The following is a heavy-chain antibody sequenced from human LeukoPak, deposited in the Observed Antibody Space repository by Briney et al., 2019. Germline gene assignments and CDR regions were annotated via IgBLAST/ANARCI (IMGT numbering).Heavy chain of an antibody. CDR3: ARDCSGGSCYGAFDI. V-gene: IGHV4-30-4*01. D-gene: IGHD2-15*01. J-gene: IGHJ3*02. Sequence: SETLSLTCTVSGASIRSGDYYWSWIRQPPGKGLEWIGYIYDSGSTYYNPSLKSRITISVDTPENRFSLKLSSVTATDTAVYYCARDCSGGSCYGAFDIWGQGTMVTVSS. CDR1: GASIRSGDYY. CDR2: IYDSGST.